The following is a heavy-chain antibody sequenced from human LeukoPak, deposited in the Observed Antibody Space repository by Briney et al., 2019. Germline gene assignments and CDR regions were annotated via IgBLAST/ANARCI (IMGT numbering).Heavy chain of an antibody. CDR1: GYTFTGYY. D-gene: IGHD6-19*01. Sequence: ASVKVSCKASGYTFTGYYMHWVRQAPGQGLEWMGWINPNSGGTNYAQKFQGRVTMTRDTSISTAYMELSRLGSDDTAVYYCASHQWLANWFDPWGQGTLVTVSS. J-gene: IGHJ5*02. CDR3: ASHQWLANWFDP. CDR2: INPNSGGT. V-gene: IGHV1-2*02.